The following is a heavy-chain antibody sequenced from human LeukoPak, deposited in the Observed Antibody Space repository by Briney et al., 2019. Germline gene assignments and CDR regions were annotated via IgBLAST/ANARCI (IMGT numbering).Heavy chain of an antibody. J-gene: IGHJ4*02. V-gene: IGHV4-30-4*08. CDR2: IYYSGST. D-gene: IGHD4-23*01. CDR3: ARADGGNFSDY. Sequence: SETLSLTCTVSGGSISSGDYYWSWIRQPPGKGLEWIGYIYYSGSTYYNPSLKSRVTISVDTSKNQFSLKLSSVTAADTAVYYCARADGGNFSDYWGQGTLVTVSS. CDR1: GGSISSGDYY.